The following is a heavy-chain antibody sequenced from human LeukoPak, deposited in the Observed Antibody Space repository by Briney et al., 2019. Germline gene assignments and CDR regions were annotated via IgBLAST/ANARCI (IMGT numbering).Heavy chain of an antibody. Sequence: SETLSLTCTVSGDSISSYYWSWIRQPPGEGLQWIGYISYRGGTSYNPSLKSRVTISLDTSKNQLSMKLSSVTAADTAVYYCARAPQGSLYGSLDYWGQGTLVTVSS. CDR2: ISYRGGT. D-gene: IGHD3-10*01. J-gene: IGHJ4*02. CDR3: ARAPQGSLYGSLDY. CDR1: GDSISSYY. V-gene: IGHV4-59*01.